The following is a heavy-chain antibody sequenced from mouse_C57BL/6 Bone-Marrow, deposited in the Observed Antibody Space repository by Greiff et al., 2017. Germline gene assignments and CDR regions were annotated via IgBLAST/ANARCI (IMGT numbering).Heavy chain of an antibody. CDR2: IYPRDGST. D-gene: IGHD2-1*01. CDR1: GYTFSDHT. Sequence: QVQLQQSDAELVKPGASVKISCKVSGYTFSDHTIHWMKQRPEQGLEWIGYIYPRDGSTKYNAKFKGKATLTADKSSSTAYMQLNSLTSEDSAVYVCARCIYGNYEFAYWGQGTLVTVSA. J-gene: IGHJ3*01. CDR3: ARCIYGNYEFAY. V-gene: IGHV1-78*01.